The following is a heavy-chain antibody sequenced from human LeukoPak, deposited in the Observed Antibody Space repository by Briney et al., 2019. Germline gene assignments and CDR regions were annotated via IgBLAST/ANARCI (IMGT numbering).Heavy chain of an antibody. CDR2: ISSDGSST. D-gene: IGHD1-1*01. V-gene: IGHV3-74*01. CDR3: ARALPPSVNTPWK. CDR1: GFTFSSYW. Sequence: PGGSLRLSCAASGFTFSSYWMHWVRQAPGKGLVWVSHISSDGSSTSYADSVKGRFTIFRDNAKNTLYLQMNSLGAEDTAVYYCARALPPSVNTPWKWGQGTQVTVSS. J-gene: IGHJ4*02.